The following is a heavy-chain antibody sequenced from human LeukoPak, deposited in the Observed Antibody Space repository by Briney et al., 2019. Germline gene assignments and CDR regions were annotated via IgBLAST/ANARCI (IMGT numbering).Heavy chain of an antibody. D-gene: IGHD2-2*01. CDR2: FYYSGST. CDR3: ARGQARSHRRQYPSFCWFDP. V-gene: IGHV4-39*01. J-gene: IGHJ5*02. Sequence: PSETLSLTCTVSGASIISSSYYWGWIRQTPGKGLEWIGSFYYSGSTYYNPSLKSRVSISVDTSKNQFSLKLSSVTAADTAVYYCARGQARSHRRQYPSFCWFDPWGQGTLVTVSS. CDR1: GASIISSSYY.